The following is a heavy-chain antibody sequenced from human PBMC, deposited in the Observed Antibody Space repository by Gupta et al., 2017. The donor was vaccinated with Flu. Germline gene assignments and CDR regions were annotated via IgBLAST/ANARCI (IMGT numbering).Heavy chain of an antibody. CDR2: IKSKTDGGTT. Sequence: EVQLVESGGGLVKPGGSLRLSCAASGFTFSNAWMSWVRQAPGKGLEWVGRIKSKTDGGTTDYAAPVKGRFTISRDDSKNTLYLQMNSLKTEDSAVYYCTTGYSGYGMTGYRYFDLWGRGTLVTVSS. D-gene: IGHD5-12*01. V-gene: IGHV3-15*01. J-gene: IGHJ2*01. CDR1: GFTFSNAW. CDR3: TTGYSGYGMTGYRYFDL.